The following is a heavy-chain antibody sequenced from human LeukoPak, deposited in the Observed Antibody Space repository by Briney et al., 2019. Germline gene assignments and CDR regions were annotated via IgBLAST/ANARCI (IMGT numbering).Heavy chain of an antibody. CDR3: ARGGVTHGFDI. CDR2: IKEDGSEM. Sequence: PGGSLRLSCIASQFSLSGYWMRWVRQAPGNGLEWVANIKEDGSEMYYADSVRGRFTISRDNAKNSLYLQMNNLIAEDTAVYYCARGGVTHGFDIWGQGTVVTVSS. J-gene: IGHJ3*02. V-gene: IGHV3-7*01. D-gene: IGHD2-21*02. CDR1: QFSLSGYW.